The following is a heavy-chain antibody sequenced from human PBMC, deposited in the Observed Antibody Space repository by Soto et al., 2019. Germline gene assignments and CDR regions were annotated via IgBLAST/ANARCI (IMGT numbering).Heavy chain of an antibody. J-gene: IGHJ4*02. Sequence: SETLSLTCPLFGRPLTSWDYYWSWIRQPPGKGLEWIGYIYFKGSTYYNPSLKSRVTISVDTSKNQFSLKLSSVTAADTAVYYCARVGIVATIFPAVFDYWGQGTLVTVSS. D-gene: IGHD5-12*01. CDR3: ARVGIVATIFPAVFDY. V-gene: IGHV4-30-4*01. CDR1: GRPLTSWDYY. CDR2: IYFKGST.